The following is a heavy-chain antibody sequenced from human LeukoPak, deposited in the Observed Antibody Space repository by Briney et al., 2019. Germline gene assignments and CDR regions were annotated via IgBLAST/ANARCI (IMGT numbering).Heavy chain of an antibody. CDR1: GFTFNNAW. CDR2: LKSTTDGGTT. V-gene: IGHV3-15*01. J-gene: IGHJ4*02. Sequence: PGGSLRLSCAASGFTFNNAWMSWFRQAPVKGLEWVGRLKSTTDGGTTDYAAPVKGRFTISRDDSKNTLYLLLNSLKTEDTAVYYCTSAHGESYDLEYWGQGTLVIVSS. CDR3: TSAHGESYDLEY. D-gene: IGHD1-26*01.